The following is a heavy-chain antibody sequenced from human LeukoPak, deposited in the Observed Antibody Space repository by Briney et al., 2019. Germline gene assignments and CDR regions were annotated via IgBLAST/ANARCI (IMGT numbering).Heavy chain of an antibody. J-gene: IGHJ5*02. CDR1: GYTLTSYY. D-gene: IGHD3-9*01. Sequence: ASVKVSCKASGYTLTSYYMHWVRQAPGQGLEWMGIINPSGGSTSYAQKFQGRVTMTRDTSTSTVYMELSSLRSEDTAVYYCARDPIPFYDILTGYRYNWFDPWGQGTLVTVSS. CDR3: ARDPIPFYDILTGYRYNWFDP. V-gene: IGHV1-46*01. CDR2: INPSGGST.